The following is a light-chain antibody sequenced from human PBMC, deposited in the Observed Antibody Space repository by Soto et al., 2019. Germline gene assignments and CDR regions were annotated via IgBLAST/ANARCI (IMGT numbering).Light chain of an antibody. Sequence: QSVLTQPPSASGTPGQGITISCSGSSSNIGSNYVYWYQQLPGTAPKILIYRNIQRPSAVPDRCSGSKSGSTASLVIRGLRSEDEADYFCSGWDDSLRGYIFGPGTKLTVL. CDR1: SSNIGSNY. CDR3: SGWDDSLRGYI. V-gene: IGLV1-47*01. J-gene: IGLJ1*01. CDR2: RNI.